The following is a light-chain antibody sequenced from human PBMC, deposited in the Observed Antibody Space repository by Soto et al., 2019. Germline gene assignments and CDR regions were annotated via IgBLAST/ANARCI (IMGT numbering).Light chain of an antibody. CDR2: GNS. CDR1: SSNIGAGYD. V-gene: IGLV1-40*01. J-gene: IGLJ3*02. CDR3: QSYDSSSPV. Sequence: QSALTQPPSVSGAPGQRVTISCTGSSSNIGAGYDVHWYQQLPGTAPKLLIYGNSNRPSGVPDRFSGSKSGTSASLAITGLQAEDEADYYCQSYDSSSPVFGGGTKLTVL.